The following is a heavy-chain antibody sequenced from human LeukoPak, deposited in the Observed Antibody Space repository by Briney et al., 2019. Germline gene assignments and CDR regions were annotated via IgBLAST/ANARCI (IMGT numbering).Heavy chain of an antibody. J-gene: IGHJ4*02. V-gene: IGHV4-39*01. Sequence: KPSETLSLTCTVSGGSISSSSYYWDWIRQPPGKGLEWIGSIYYSGSTYYNPSLKSRVTISVDTSKNQFSLKLSSVTAADTAVYYCAIFSRITIFGVVTPDNDHWGQGTLVTVSS. CDR1: GGSISSSSYY. CDR3: AIFSRITIFGVVTPDNDH. CDR2: IYYSGST. D-gene: IGHD3-3*01.